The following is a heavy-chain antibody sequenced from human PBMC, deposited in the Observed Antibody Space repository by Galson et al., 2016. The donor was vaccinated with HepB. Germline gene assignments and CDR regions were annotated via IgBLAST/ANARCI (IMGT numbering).Heavy chain of an antibody. CDR1: GFTFSTYT. Sequence: SLRLSCAASGFTFSTYTMNWVRQAPGKGLEWVSSISSRGSYIYYADSLKGRFTISRDNANNSLYLQMNSLKAEDTAVYFCAREPKSGLFGTYYFDSWGQGTLVTVSS. CDR3: AREPKSGLFGTYYFDS. V-gene: IGHV3-21*01. D-gene: IGHD3-16*01. CDR2: ISSRGSYI. J-gene: IGHJ4*02.